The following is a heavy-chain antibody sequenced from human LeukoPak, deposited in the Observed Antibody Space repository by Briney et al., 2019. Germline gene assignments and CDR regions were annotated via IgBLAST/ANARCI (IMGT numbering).Heavy chain of an antibody. D-gene: IGHD1-26*01. CDR2: INPNSGGT. CDR3: ARALVGAIDY. V-gene: IGHV1-2*02. CDR1: GYTFTGYY. Sequence: ASMKVSCTASGYTFTGYYMHWVRQAPGQGLEWMGWINPNSGGTNYAQKFQGRDTMTRDTSISTAYMELSRLRSDDTAVYYCARALVGAIDYWGQGTLVTVSS. J-gene: IGHJ4*02.